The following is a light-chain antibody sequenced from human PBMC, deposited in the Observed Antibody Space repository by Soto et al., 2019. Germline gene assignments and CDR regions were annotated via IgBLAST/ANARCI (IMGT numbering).Light chain of an antibody. CDR3: SSYTSSSTLSYV. J-gene: IGLJ1*01. CDR1: SSDVGGYNY. V-gene: IGLV2-14*01. CDR2: DVS. Sequence: QSVLTQPASVSGSPGQSITISCTGTSSDVGGYNYVSWYQQHPSKAPKLMIYDVSNRPSGVSNRFSGSKSGNTASLTISGLQAEDEADYYCSSYTSSSTLSYVFGTGTKVTVL.